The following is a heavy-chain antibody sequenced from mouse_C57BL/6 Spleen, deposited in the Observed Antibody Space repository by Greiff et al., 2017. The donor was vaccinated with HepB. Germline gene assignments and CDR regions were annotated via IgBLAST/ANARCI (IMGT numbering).Heavy chain of an antibody. Sequence: VQLQQSGAELVKPGASVKISCKASGYAFSSYWMNWVKQRPGKGLEWIGQIYPGDGDTNYNGKFKGKATLTADKSSRTAYMQLSSLTSEDSAVYFCAKVGASYGYFEVWGTGTTVTVSS. V-gene: IGHV1-80*01. CDR3: AKVGASYGYFEV. CDR1: GYAFSSYW. J-gene: IGHJ1*03. CDR2: IYPGDGDT. D-gene: IGHD1-1*01.